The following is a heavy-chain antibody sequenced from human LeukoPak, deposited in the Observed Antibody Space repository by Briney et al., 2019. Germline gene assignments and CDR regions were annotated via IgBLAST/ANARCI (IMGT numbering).Heavy chain of an antibody. CDR2: IYYRGST. CDR3: ARARYSSAPFDY. Sequence: SETLSLTCIVSGGSISSYYWSWIRQPPGKGPEWIGYIYYRGSTNYNPSRKRRVTISVVTSKNQFSLKLSSVTAADTAVYYCARARYSSAPFDYWGQGTLITVSS. V-gene: IGHV4-59*01. CDR1: GGSISSYY. J-gene: IGHJ4*02. D-gene: IGHD6-25*01.